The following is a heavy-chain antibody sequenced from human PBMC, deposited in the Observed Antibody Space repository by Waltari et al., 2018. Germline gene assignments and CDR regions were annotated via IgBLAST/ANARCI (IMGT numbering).Heavy chain of an antibody. CDR2: VYIGGTT. Sequence: EVQLVETGGGLIQTGGSLRLSCAASGFSVRGNYLSWVRPAPGKGMEWVSIVYIGGTTYYADSVKGSFTITRDNAKNTVYLQMNSLRAEDTAVYYCARKHLVTTIIAFDIWGQGTMVTVSS. D-gene: IGHD5-12*01. J-gene: IGHJ3*02. CDR3: ARKHLVTTIIAFDI. V-gene: IGHV3-53*02. CDR1: GFSVRGNY.